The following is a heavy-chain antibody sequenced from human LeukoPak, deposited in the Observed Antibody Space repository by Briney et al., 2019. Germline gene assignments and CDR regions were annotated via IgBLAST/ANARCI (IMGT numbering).Heavy chain of an antibody. Sequence: GGSLRLSCAVSGFTFSSYSMNWVRQAPGKGLEWVSYISSSGSSIYYADSVEGRFTISRDNAKNSLFLQMNSLRVADTAVYYCTPEVWELQGASDIWGQGTMVTVSS. CDR1: GFTFSSYS. CDR3: TPEVWELQGASDI. V-gene: IGHV3-21*05. CDR2: ISSSGSSI. J-gene: IGHJ3*02. D-gene: IGHD1-26*01.